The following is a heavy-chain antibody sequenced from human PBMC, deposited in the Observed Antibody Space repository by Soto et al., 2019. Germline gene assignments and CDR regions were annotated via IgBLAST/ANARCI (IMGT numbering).Heavy chain of an antibody. J-gene: IGHJ1*01. D-gene: IGHD3-10*02. CDR2: IYTGDTP. V-gene: IGHV3-53*01. CDR3: TTVLVYCVGPADDLFSS. CDR1: PLTIGSCY. Sequence: EEYLRHSNAGSPLTIGSCYVSWGRQAPGKELEWVSVIYTGDTPYYADSVKGRFTISRDNSKNTLYLQMNSLKVEDTAVYFCTTVLVYCVGPADDLFSSWGQG.